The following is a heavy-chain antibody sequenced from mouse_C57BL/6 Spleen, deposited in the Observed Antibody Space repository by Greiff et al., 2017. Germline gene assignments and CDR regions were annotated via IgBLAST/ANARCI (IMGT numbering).Heavy chain of an antibody. V-gene: IGHV1-26*01. CDR2: INPNNGGT. J-gene: IGHJ2*01. CDR3: ARHSGGYPAFFDY. D-gene: IGHD2-2*01. CDR1: GYTFTDYY. Sequence: EVQLQQSGPELVKPGASVKISCKASGYTFTDYYMNWVKQSHGKSLEWIGDINPNNGGTSYNQKFKGKATLTVDKSSSTADMELRSLTSEDSAVYYCARHSGGYPAFFDYWGQGTTLTVSS.